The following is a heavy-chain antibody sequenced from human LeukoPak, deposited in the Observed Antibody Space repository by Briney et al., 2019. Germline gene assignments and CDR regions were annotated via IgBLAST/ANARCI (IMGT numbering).Heavy chain of an antibody. J-gene: IGHJ4*02. CDR2: TYYNSKWYT. CDR1: GDSVSTASNA. Sequence: SQTLSLTCAISGDSVSTASNAWYWIRQSPSRGLEWLGRTYYNSKWYTDYAVSVSGRTTINPDTSKNQFSLQLNSVTPEDTAVYYCARDLGVEGFDYWGQGTLVTVSS. V-gene: IGHV6-1*01. D-gene: IGHD3-3*01. CDR3: ARDLGVEGFDY.